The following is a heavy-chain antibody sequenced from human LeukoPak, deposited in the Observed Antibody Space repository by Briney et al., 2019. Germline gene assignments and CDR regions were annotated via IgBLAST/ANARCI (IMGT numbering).Heavy chain of an antibody. J-gene: IGHJ3*02. D-gene: IGHD2-21*01. Sequence: PGGSLRLSCAASGFTFSSYAMSWVRQAPGKGLQWVSSISDGGGSTYYADSVKGRFTISRDNSKNTLYLQMNSLRAEDTAVYYCAKGCGDCYPTPDDAFDIWGQGTMVTVSS. V-gene: IGHV3-23*01. CDR1: GFTFSSYA. CDR3: AKGCGDCYPTPDDAFDI. CDR2: ISDGGGST.